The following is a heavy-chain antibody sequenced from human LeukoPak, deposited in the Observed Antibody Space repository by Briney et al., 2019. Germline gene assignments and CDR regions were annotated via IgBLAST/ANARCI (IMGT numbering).Heavy chain of an antibody. CDR1: GGSISSGGYY. CDR3: ARGNYVPPQLDY. CDR2: IYHSGST. V-gene: IGHV4-30-2*01. D-gene: IGHD1-7*01. Sequence: PSQTLSLTCTVSGGSISSGGYYWSWIRQPPGKGLEWIGYIYHSGSTYYNPSLKSRVTISVDRSKNQFSLKLSSVTAADTAVYYCARGNYVPPQLDYWGQGTLVTVSS. J-gene: IGHJ4*02.